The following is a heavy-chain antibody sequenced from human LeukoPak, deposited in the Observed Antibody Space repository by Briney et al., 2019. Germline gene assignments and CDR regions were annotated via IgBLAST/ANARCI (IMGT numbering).Heavy chain of an antibody. CDR2: IWYDGSNK. CDR3: AREGVVAATSSWFDS. D-gene: IGHD2-15*01. CDR1: GFTFSSYG. J-gene: IGHJ5*01. Sequence: GGSLRLSCAASGFTFSSYGMHWVRQAPGKRLEWVAVIWYDGSNKYYADSVKGRFTISRDNSKNTLYLQMNSLRAEDTAVYYCAREGVVAATSSWFDSWGQGTLVTVSS. V-gene: IGHV3-33*01.